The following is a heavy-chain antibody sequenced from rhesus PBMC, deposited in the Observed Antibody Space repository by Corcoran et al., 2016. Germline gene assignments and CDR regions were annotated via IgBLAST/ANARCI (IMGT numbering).Heavy chain of an antibody. J-gene: IGHJ6*01. V-gene: IGHV4-73*01. CDR3: ARDHYGSNYGTGYYGLDS. Sequence: QVKLQQWGEGLVKPSETLSLTCAVYGGSISGYYYWSWIRQPAGKGLEWIGYNYGKTPSTNYNPSRKNRVPISKDTSKNQFSLKLSSVTAADTVGYYCARDHYGSNYGTGYYGLDSWGQGVVVTVSS. CDR2: NYGKTPST. D-gene: IGHD4-29*01. CDR1: GGSISGYYY.